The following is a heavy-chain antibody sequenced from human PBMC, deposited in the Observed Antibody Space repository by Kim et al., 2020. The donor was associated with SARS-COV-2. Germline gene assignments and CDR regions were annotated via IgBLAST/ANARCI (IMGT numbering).Heavy chain of an antibody. V-gene: IGHV5-51*01. D-gene: IGHD2-2*02. CDR3: ARGSTAEYQLLYSGAFDI. CDR2: IYPGDSDT. J-gene: IGHJ3*02. CDR1: GYSFTSYW. Sequence: GESLKISCKGSGYSFTSYWIGWVRQMPGKGLEWMGIIYPGDSDTRYSPSFQGQVTISADKSISTAYLQWSSLKASDTAMYYCARGSTAEYQLLYSGAFDIWGQGTMVTVSS.